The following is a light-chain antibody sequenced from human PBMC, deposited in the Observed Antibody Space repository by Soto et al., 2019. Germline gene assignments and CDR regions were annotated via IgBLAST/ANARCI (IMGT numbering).Light chain of an antibody. J-gene: IGLJ3*02. CDR3: ATWDSRPWV. CDR1: SGRSTYI. CDR2: VEGSGRY. V-gene: IGLV4-60*02. Sequence: QPVLTQSSSASASLGSSVKLTCTRSSGRSTYIIAWHQQQPGKAPRYLMKVEGSGRYNKGSGVPDLFSGSSSGADRYLTISTLRFEDEADYYCATWDSRPWVFGGGTKLTVL.